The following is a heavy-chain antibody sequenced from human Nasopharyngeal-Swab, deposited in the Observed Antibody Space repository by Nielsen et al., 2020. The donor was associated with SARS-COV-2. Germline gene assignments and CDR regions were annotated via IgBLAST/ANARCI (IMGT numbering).Heavy chain of an antibody. Sequence: WIRQPPGKGLEWIGYIYYSGSTYYNPSLKSRVTISVDTSKNQFSLKLSSATAADTAVYYCARGFVGAYYDSNLDVWGKGTTVTVSS. CDR2: IYYSGST. J-gene: IGHJ6*04. CDR3: ARGFVGAYYDSNLDV. D-gene: IGHD3-22*01. V-gene: IGHV4-31*02.